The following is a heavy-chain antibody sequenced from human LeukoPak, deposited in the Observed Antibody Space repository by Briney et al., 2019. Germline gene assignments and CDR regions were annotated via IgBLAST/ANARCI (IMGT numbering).Heavy chain of an antibody. V-gene: IGHV4-39*07. CDR1: GGSISSSSYY. CDR2: IYYSGST. CDR3: ARGGSSNTFDY. J-gene: IGHJ4*02. Sequence: SETVSLSCTVSGGSISSSSYYWGWIRQPPGKGLEWIGSIYYSGSTYYNPSLKSRVTISVDTSKNQFSLKLSSVTAADTAVYYCARGGSSNTFDYWGQGTLVTVSS. D-gene: IGHD6-13*01.